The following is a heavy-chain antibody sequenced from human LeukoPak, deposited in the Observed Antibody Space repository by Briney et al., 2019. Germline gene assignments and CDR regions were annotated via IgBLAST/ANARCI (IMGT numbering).Heavy chain of an antibody. V-gene: IGHV3-23*01. CDR1: GFTFSSYA. CDR2: ISGSGGST. D-gene: IGHD3-22*01. CDR3: AREQKSIFYDSSGFDAFDI. J-gene: IGHJ3*02. Sequence: GGSLRLSCAASGFTFSSYAMSWVRQAPGKGLEWVSAISGSGGSTYYADSVKGRFTISRDNSKNTLYLQMNSLRAGDTAVYYCAREQKSIFYDSSGFDAFDIWGQGTMVTVSS.